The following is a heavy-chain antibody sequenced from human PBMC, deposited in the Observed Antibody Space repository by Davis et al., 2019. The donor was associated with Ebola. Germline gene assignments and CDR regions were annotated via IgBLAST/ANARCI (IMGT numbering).Heavy chain of an antibody. Sequence: ASVEVSCKASGGTLSSYAINWVRQATGQGLEWMGWMNPNSGNTGYAQKFQGTVTMTRNTSISTAYMELSSLRSEDTAVYYCARRPGYSSSWYRGYYYYYYGMDVWGKGTTVTVSS. CDR3: ARRPGYSSSWYRGYYYYYYGMDV. D-gene: IGHD6-13*01. J-gene: IGHJ6*04. CDR1: GGTLSSYA. CDR2: MNPNSGNT. V-gene: IGHV1-8*01.